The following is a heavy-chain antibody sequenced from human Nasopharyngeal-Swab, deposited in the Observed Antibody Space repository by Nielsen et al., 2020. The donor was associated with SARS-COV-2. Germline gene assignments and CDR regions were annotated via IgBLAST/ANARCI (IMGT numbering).Heavy chain of an antibody. D-gene: IGHD2-15*01. CDR3: ARGRRDIVVVVAAKTYYFDY. Sequence: RQAPGKGLEWIGSIYYSGSTNYNPSLKSRVTISVDKSKNQFSLKPSSVTAADTAVYYCARGRRDIVVVVAAKTYYFDYWGQGTLVTVSS. V-gene: IGHV4-39*07. J-gene: IGHJ4*02. CDR2: IYYSGST.